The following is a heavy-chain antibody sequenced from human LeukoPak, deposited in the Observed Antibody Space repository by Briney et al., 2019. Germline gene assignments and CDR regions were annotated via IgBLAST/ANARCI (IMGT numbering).Heavy chain of an antibody. Sequence: SETLSLTCTVSGYSISSGYYWGWIRQPPGKGLEWIGSIYYSGSTYYNPSLKSRVTISVDTSKNQFSLKLSSVTAADTAVYYCARGPYYDFWSGYSGTAKFDPWGQGTLVTVSS. CDR2: IYYSGST. V-gene: IGHV4-38-2*02. D-gene: IGHD3-3*01. J-gene: IGHJ5*02. CDR1: GYSISSGYY. CDR3: ARGPYYDFWSGYSGTAKFDP.